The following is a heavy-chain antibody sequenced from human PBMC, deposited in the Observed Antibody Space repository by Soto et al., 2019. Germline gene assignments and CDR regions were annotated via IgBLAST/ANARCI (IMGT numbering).Heavy chain of an antibody. D-gene: IGHD2-8*01. J-gene: IGHJ6*04. Sequence: EVQLLESGGGLVQPGGPLTLSCAASGFTFTNYGLNWVRQAPGKGLEWVSFSAGYGGPTYYADSVKGRFTMSRDNSKSTLFLQMNGLRVEDTAVYYCARNNGMDVWGKGTTVTVSS. CDR3: ARNNGMDV. CDR2: SAGYGGPT. V-gene: IGHV3-23*01. CDR1: GFTFTNYG.